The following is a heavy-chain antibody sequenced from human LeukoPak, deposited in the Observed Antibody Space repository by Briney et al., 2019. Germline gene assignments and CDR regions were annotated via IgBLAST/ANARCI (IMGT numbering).Heavy chain of an antibody. CDR3: AKCQDYYYYYYMDV. CDR1: GFTFSSYG. Sequence: GGSLRLSCAASGFTFSSYGMHWVRQAPGKGLEWVAFIRYDGSNKYYADSVKGRFTISRDNSKNTLYLQMNSLRAEDTAVYYCAKCQDYYYYYYMDVWGKGTTVTVSS. V-gene: IGHV3-30*02. J-gene: IGHJ6*03. CDR2: IRYDGSNK.